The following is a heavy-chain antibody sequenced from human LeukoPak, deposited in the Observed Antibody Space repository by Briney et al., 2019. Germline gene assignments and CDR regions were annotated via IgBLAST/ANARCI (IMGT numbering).Heavy chain of an antibody. Sequence: GGSLRLSCAASGFTFSSYAMSWVRQAPGKGLEWVSAISGSGGSTYYADSVKGRFTISRDNSKNTLYLQMNSLRAEDTAVDYCAKGPPIVVVPPAKYYCYSMDAWAKGPRSPSP. CDR3: AKGPPIVVVPPAKYYCYSMDA. V-gene: IGHV3-23*01. J-gene: IGHJ6*03. CDR2: ISGSGGST. D-gene: IGHD2-2*01. CDR1: GFTFSSYA.